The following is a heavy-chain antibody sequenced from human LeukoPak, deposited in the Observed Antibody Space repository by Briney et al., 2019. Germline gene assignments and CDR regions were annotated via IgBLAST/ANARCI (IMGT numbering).Heavy chain of an antibody. Sequence: GRSLRLSCAASGFTFSSYAMHWARQAPGKGLEWVAVIWYDGSNKYYADSVEGRFTISRDNSKNTLYLQVNSLRAEDTAVYYCARQVRGVAPGDYWGQGTRVTVSS. D-gene: IGHD3-10*01. CDR2: IWYDGSNK. CDR1: GFTFSSYA. V-gene: IGHV3-33*01. CDR3: ARQVRGVAPGDY. J-gene: IGHJ4*02.